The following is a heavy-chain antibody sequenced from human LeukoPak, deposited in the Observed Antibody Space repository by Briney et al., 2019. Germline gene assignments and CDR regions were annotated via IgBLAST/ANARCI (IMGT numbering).Heavy chain of an antibody. CDR2: IFYSGTP. D-gene: IGHD2-8*02. CDR3: ATVGYGGDRAHGTRRERKELDY. V-gene: IGHV4-59*08. CDR1: GDSIRSYY. Sequence: SETLSLTCTVSGDSIRSYYWSWVRQPPGKGLEWIGYIFYSGTPNNNPSLKRRVTISLDTPKNQFSLKSKYVHVGEKAGYYCATVGYGGDRAHGTRRERKELDYWGQGTLVTVSS. J-gene: IGHJ4*02.